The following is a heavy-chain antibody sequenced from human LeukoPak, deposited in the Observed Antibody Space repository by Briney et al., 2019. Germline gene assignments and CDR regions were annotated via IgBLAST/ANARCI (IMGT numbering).Heavy chain of an antibody. Sequence: GASVKISCKASGYTFISYYIHWVRRAPGQGLEWMGIINPSGGGTTYAQKFQGRVTVTRDTSTSTVYMELSSLTSEDTAVYYCARVPYESTVTTGWFDPWGQGTLVTVFS. D-gene: IGHD4-17*01. J-gene: IGHJ5*02. CDR1: GYTFISYY. V-gene: IGHV1-46*01. CDR2: INPSGGGT. CDR3: ARVPYESTVTTGWFDP.